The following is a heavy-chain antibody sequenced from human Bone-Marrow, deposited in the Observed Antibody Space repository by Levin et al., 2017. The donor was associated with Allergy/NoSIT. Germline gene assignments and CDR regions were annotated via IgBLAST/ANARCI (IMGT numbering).Heavy chain of an antibody. J-gene: IGHJ5*02. V-gene: IGHV4-34*01. CDR1: GGSFSGYY. D-gene: IGHD2-15*01. CDR2: INHSGST. CDR3: ARGPTGYCSGGSCWALSP. Sequence: SETLSLTCAVYGGSFSGYYWSWIRQPPGKGLEWIGEINHSGSTNYNPSLKSRVTISVDTSKNQFSLKLSSVTAADTAVYYCARGPTGYCSGGSCWALSPWGQGTLVTVSS.